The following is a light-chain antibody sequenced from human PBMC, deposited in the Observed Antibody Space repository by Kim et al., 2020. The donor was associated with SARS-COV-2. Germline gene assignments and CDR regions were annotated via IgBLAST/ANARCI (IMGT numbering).Light chain of an antibody. CDR1: QSVSSSY. Sequence: EIVLTQSPGTLSLSPGERATLSCRASQSVSSSYLAWYQQKPGQPPRLLISGASSRATGIPDRFSGSGSGTDFTLTISKLEPEDFAVYYRQQYGNSPLWTFGQGTKVDIK. V-gene: IGKV3-20*01. CDR2: GAS. J-gene: IGKJ1*01. CDR3: QQYGNSPLWT.